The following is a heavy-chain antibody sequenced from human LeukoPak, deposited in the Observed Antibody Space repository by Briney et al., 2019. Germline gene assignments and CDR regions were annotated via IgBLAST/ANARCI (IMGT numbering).Heavy chain of an antibody. CDR3: ARGIGWLTDR. CDR2: IYYSGST. Sequence: PSETLSLTCTVSGGSVSSGSYYWSWIRQPPGKGLEWIGYIYYSGSTNYNPSLKSRVTISVDTSKNQFSLKLSSVTAADTAVYYCARGIGWLTDRWGQGTLVTVSS. J-gene: IGHJ4*02. V-gene: IGHV4-61*01. D-gene: IGHD6-19*01. CDR1: GGSVSSGSYY.